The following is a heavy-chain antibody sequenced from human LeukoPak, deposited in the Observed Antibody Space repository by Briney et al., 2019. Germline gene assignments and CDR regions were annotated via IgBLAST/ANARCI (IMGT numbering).Heavy chain of an antibody. CDR3: ARQGGCSGGSCYHYYYYGMDV. V-gene: IGHV3-21*01. D-gene: IGHD2-15*01. J-gene: IGHJ6*02. CDR1: GFTFSSYS. Sequence: GGSRRLSCAASGFTFSSYSMNWVRQAPGKGLEWVSSISCSSSYIYYADSVKGRFTISRDNAKNSLYLQMNSLRAEDTAVYYCARQGGCSGGSCYHYYYYGMDVWGQGTTVTVSS. CDR2: ISCSSSYI.